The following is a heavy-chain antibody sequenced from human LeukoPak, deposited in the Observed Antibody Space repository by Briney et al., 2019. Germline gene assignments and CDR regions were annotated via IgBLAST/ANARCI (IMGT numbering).Heavy chain of an antibody. Sequence: PGRSLRLSCAASGFTFSSYGMHWVRQAPGKGREWVAVIWYDGSNKYYADSVKGRFTISRDNSKNTLYLQMNSLRAEDTAVYYCARDAGHHYDFWSGYFSSDAGRPFDIWGQGTMVTVSS. D-gene: IGHD3-3*01. V-gene: IGHV3-33*01. J-gene: IGHJ3*02. CDR3: ARDAGHHYDFWSGYFSSDAGRPFDI. CDR2: IWYDGSNK. CDR1: GFTFSSYG.